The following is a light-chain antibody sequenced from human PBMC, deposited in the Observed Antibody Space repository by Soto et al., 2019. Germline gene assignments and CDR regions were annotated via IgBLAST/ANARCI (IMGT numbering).Light chain of an antibody. CDR2: AAS. V-gene: IGKV1-39*01. J-gene: IGKJ1*01. Sequence: DIQMTQSPSSLSASVGDRITTTCRASQSISNYLSWYRQKPGQAPKLLIYAASSLESGVPSRFSGSESGTDFTLTISSLQPEDFATYYCQQSYSTPWTFGQGTKVEIK. CDR3: QQSYSTPWT. CDR1: QSISNY.